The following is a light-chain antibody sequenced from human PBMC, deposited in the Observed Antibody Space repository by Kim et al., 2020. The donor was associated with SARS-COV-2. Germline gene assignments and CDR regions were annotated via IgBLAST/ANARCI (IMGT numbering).Light chain of an antibody. Sequence: EIVMTQSPATLSVSPGERVTLSCRAGQSVSSNLAWYQHKPGQAPRLLIYGASTRATGIPARFSGSGSGTEFTLTISSLQSEDFAVYYCQQYNNWPPWTFGQGTKVDIK. CDR3: QQYNNWPPWT. CDR2: GAS. CDR1: QSVSSN. V-gene: IGKV3-15*01. J-gene: IGKJ1*01.